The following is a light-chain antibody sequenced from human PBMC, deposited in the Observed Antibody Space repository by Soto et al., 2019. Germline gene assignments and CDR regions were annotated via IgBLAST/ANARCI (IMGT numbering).Light chain of an antibody. V-gene: IGKV3-20*01. CDR1: QSVTSSY. CDR2: GAS. Sequence: IVLTQSPGTLSLSPGERLTLSCRASQSVTSSYLAWYQHKPGQAPRLLIYGASTKATGTPDRFSGSGSGTDFTLTISRLEPEDFAVYYCQQYGSSPFTFGPGNKVDIK. J-gene: IGKJ3*01. CDR3: QQYGSSPFT.